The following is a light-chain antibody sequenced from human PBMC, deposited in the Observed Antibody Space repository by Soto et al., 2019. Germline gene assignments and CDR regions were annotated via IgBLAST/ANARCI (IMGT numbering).Light chain of an antibody. CDR2: RNN. J-gene: IGLJ2*01. CDR3: AAWDVCLIVVV. Sequence: QSVLTQPPSASGTPGQRVTISCSGRSSNIGRNTANWYQQLPGTAPKVLIYRNNQRPSGVPDRMSGSKSGTSASLAISGLQSEDEAVYDCAAWDVCLIVVVIGGDTKLFVL. CDR1: SSNIGRNT. V-gene: IGLV1-44*01.